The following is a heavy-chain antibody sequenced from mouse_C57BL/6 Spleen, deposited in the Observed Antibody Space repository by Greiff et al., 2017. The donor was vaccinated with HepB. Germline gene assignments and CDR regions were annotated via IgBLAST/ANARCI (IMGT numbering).Heavy chain of an antibody. CDR3: TRLDDYAMDY. Sequence: DVQLQESGTVLARPGASVKMSCKTSGYTFTSYWMHWVKQRPGQGLEWIGAIYPGNSDTSYNQKFKGKAKLTAVTSASTAYMELSSLTNEDSAVYYCTRLDDYAMDYWGQGTSVTVSS. J-gene: IGHJ4*01. CDR1: GYTFTSYW. V-gene: IGHV1-5*01. CDR2: IYPGNSDT.